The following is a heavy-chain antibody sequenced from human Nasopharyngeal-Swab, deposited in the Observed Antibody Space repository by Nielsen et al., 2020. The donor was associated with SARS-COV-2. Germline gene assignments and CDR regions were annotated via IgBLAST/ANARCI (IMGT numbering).Heavy chain of an antibody. J-gene: IGHJ4*02. D-gene: IGHD3-22*01. V-gene: IGHV4-34*01. CDR1: GGSFSGYY. CDR3: ARHYYDSSGYYSGPIYYFDY. CDR2: INHSGST. Sequence: ESLKISCAVYGGSFSGYYWSWIRQPPGKGLEWIGEINHSGSTNYNPSLKSRVTISVDTSKNQFSLKLSSVTAADTAVYYCARHYYDSSGYYSGPIYYFDYWGQGTLVTVSS.